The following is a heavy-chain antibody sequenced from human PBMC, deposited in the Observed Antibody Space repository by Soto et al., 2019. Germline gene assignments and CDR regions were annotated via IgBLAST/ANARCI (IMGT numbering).Heavy chain of an antibody. J-gene: IGHJ4*02. Sequence: GGSLRLSCAASGFTVSSNYMSWVRQAPGKGLEWVSVIYSGGSTYYADSVKGRFTISRDNSKNTLYLQMNSLRAEDTAVYYCARDSPYSSSYGYWGQGTLVTVSS. V-gene: IGHV3-66*01. CDR1: GFTVSSNY. CDR2: IYSGGST. D-gene: IGHD6-6*01. CDR3: ARDSPYSSSYGY.